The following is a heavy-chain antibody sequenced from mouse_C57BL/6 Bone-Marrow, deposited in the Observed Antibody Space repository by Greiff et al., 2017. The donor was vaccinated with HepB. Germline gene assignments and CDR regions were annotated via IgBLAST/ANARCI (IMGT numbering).Heavy chain of an antibody. CDR2: IYPRSGNT. CDR1: GYTFTSYG. V-gene: IGHV1-81*01. Sequence: VQLQESGAELARPGASVKLSCKASGYTFTSYGISWVKQRTGQGLEWIGEIYPRSGNTYYNEKFKGKATLTADKSSSTAYMELRSLTSEDSAVYFCARDLAYYSNFRWYVDVWGTGTTVTVSS. CDR3: ARDLAYYSNFRWYVDV. D-gene: IGHD2-5*01. J-gene: IGHJ1*03.